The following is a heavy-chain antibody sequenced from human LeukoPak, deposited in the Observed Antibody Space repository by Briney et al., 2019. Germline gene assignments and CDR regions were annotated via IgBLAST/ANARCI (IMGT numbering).Heavy chain of an antibody. J-gene: IGHJ3*02. Sequence: GGSLRLSCAASGFTFSSYAMSWVRQAPGKGLEWVANIKQDGSEKYYVDSVKGRFTISRDNAKSSLYLQMNSLRAEDTAVYYCARAGTLGYAFDIWGQGTMVTVSS. CDR3: ARAGTLGYAFDI. V-gene: IGHV3-7*03. CDR1: GFTFSSYA. D-gene: IGHD1-14*01. CDR2: IKQDGSEK.